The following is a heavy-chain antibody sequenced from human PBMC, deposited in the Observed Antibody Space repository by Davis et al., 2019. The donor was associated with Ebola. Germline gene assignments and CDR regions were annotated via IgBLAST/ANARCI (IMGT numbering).Heavy chain of an antibody. CDR3: ARWTTRTYYYGSGSYSDY. V-gene: IGHV1-2*06. J-gene: IGHJ4*02. Sequence: ASVKVSCKASGYTFTGYYMHWVRQAPGQGLEWMGRINPNSGGTNYAQKFQGRVTMTRDTSISTAYMELSRLRSDDTAVYYCARWTTRTYYYGSGSYSDYWGQGTLVTVSS. CDR1: GYTFTGYY. D-gene: IGHD3-10*01. CDR2: INPNSGGT.